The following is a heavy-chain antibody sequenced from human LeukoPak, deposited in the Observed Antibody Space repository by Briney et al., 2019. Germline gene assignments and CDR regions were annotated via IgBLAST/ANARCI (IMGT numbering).Heavy chain of an antibody. CDR3: ARWGLVAPGTYYYYYMDV. CDR1: GYTFTNYG. J-gene: IGHJ6*03. CDR2: INAYNGDT. Sequence: ASVKVSCKASGYTFTNYGVSWVRQAPGQGLEWVGWINAYNGDTHYAQNLQGRLTMTTDTSTSMAFMELRSLRPDDTAVHFCARWGLVAPGTYYYYYMDVWGRGTTVTVSS. V-gene: IGHV1-18*01. D-gene: IGHD2-2*01.